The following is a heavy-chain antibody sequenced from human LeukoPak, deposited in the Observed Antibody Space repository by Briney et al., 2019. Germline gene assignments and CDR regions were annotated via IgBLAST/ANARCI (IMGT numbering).Heavy chain of an antibody. CDR2: INHSGST. CDR3: AREPYCSSTSCYSPTDYYGMDV. Sequence: SETLSLTCAVYGGSFSGYYWSWIRQPPGKGLEWIGEINHSGSTNYNPSLKSRVTISVDTSKNQFFLKLSSVTAADTAVYYCAREPYCSSTSCYSPTDYYGMDVWGQGTTVTVSS. D-gene: IGHD2-2*01. J-gene: IGHJ6*02. V-gene: IGHV4-34*01. CDR1: GGSFSGYY.